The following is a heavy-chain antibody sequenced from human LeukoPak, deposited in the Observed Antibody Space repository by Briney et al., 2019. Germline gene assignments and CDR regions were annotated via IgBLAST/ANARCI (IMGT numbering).Heavy chain of an antibody. D-gene: IGHD6-13*01. CDR1: GYTFTGYY. CDR3: ATGSGSCWFDP. J-gene: IGHJ5*02. Sequence: ASVKVSCKASGYTFTGYYMHWVRQAPGQGLEWMGWINPNSGGTNYAQKFQGRVTMTRDTSISTAYMEVTSLRSDDTALYYCATGSGSCWFDPWGQGSLVTVSS. V-gene: IGHV1-2*02. CDR2: INPNSGGT.